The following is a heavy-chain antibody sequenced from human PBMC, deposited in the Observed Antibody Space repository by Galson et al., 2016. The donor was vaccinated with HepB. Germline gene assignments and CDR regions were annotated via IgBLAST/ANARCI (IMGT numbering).Heavy chain of an antibody. CDR2: IGSGGTT. CDR3: AKVGQWRAFDY. CDR1: GFTFSSYA. D-gene: IGHD6-19*01. Sequence: SLRLSCAASGFTFSSYAMTWVHQAPGKGLEWVSTIGSGGTTYYADSVKGRFTISRDNSKNTLYLQMNSLRAEDTAVYYCAKVGQWRAFDYWGQGTLVTVSS. V-gene: IGHV3-23*01. J-gene: IGHJ4*02.